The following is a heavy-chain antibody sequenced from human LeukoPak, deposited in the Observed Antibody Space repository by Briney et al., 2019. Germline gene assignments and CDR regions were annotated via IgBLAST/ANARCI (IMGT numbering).Heavy chain of an antibody. Sequence: ASVKVSCTASGYTFTSYGISWVRQAPGQGLEWMGWISAYNGNTNYAQKLQGRVTMTTDTSTSTAYMELRSLRSDDTAVYYCASGYYDSSGYPYYYGMDVWGQGTTVTVSS. CDR3: ASGYYDSSGYPYYYGMDV. J-gene: IGHJ6*02. CDR1: GYTFTSYG. V-gene: IGHV1-18*01. CDR2: ISAYNGNT. D-gene: IGHD3-22*01.